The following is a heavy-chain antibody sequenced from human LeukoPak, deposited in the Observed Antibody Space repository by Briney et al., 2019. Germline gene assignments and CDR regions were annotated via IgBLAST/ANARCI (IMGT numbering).Heavy chain of an antibody. CDR3: ARDGHYDILTDWAYPYGMDV. CDR2: INAGNGNT. D-gene: IGHD3-9*01. J-gene: IGHJ6*02. V-gene: IGHV1-3*01. CDR1: GYTFTSYA. Sequence: ASVKVSCKASGYTFTSYAMHWVRQAPGQRLEWMGWINAGNGNTKYSQKFQGRVTITRDTSASTAYMELSSLRSEDTAVYYCARDGHYDILTDWAYPYGMDVWGQGTTVTVSS.